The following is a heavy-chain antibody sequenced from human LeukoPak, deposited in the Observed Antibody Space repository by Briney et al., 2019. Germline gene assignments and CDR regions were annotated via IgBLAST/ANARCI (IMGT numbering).Heavy chain of an antibody. CDR3: ARSNIVGATSPFDY. CDR2: IYYSGST. J-gene: IGHJ4*02. Sequence: PSQTLSLTCTVSGGSISSGDYYWSWIRQPPGKGLEWIGYIYYSGSTYYNPSLKSRVTISVDTSKNQFSLKLSSVTAADTAAYYCARSNIVGATSPFDYWGQGTLVTVSS. V-gene: IGHV4-30-4*08. CDR1: GGSISSGDYY. D-gene: IGHD1-26*01.